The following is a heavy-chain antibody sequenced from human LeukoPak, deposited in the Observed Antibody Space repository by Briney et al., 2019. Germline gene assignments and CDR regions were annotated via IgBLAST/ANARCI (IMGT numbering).Heavy chain of an antibody. V-gene: IGHV3-21*01. CDR2: ITGDSAYI. D-gene: IGHD2-2*01. Sequence: KPGGSLRLACAASGFTFITYAMNWVSQAPREGLKWVSCITGDSAYIYYPDSVKGRFTISRDNAKNSLYLQMNSLRAEDTAVYYCARYGVSSSTSYIDFGGQGTLVTVSS. CDR1: GFTFITYA. CDR3: ARYGVSSSTSYIDF. J-gene: IGHJ4*02.